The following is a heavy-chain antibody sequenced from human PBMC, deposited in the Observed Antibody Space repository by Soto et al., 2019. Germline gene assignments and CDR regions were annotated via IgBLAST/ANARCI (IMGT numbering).Heavy chain of an antibody. D-gene: IGHD2-8*02. CDR3: ARPTGGHDAGGNYMDV. CDR1: GGSLSSYP. J-gene: IGHJ6*03. CDR2: IIPIVGLT. Sequence: QVQLLQSGSEVKKPGSSVKVSCRASGGSLSSYPVTWVRQAPGQGLEWMGRIIPIVGLTNYAQKSQGRVTITADKSTSTAYMELSSLRSDDTAVYYCARPTGGHDAGGNYMDVWGKGTTVIVSS. V-gene: IGHV1-69*02.